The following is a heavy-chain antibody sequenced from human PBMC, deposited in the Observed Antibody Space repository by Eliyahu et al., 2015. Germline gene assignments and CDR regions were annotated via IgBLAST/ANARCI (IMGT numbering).Heavy chain of an antibody. CDR3: ARGLELRIMYAEYLHY. J-gene: IGHJ1*01. CDR1: GYTFTAYY. V-gene: IGHV1-2*02. Sequence: QVQLVQGGPEVKNTGASVKVSCEPSGYTFTAYYLXWVXRAXGQGXEWXGWINPNSGGTLYAENFQGRVXMTMGLLHQDSTLYMELTRLRSDDTAVYYCARGLELRIMYAEYLHYWGQGTLVTVSS. CDR2: INPNSGGT. D-gene: IGHD1-1*01.